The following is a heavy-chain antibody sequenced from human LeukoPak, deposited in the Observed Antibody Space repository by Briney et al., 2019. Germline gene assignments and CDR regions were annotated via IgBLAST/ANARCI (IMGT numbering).Heavy chain of an antibody. CDR2: ISGSSGRT. CDR1: GFTFSSYA. J-gene: IGHJ4*02. D-gene: IGHD6-19*01. CDR3: AKGSIKQWLVAGYDY. Sequence: GGSLRLSCAASGFTFSSYAMSWVRQAPGKGLDWVSVISGSSGRTYYADSVMGRFTISRDNSKNTLYLQMNNLRAEDTAVYDCAKGSIKQWLVAGYDYWGQGTLVTVSS. V-gene: IGHV3-23*01.